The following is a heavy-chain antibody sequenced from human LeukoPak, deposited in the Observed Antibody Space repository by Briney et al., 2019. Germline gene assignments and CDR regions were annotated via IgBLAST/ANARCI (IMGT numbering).Heavy chain of an antibody. CDR1: GFTFSDYW. J-gene: IGHJ5*01. CDR3: VRALVAAATPGAWFDS. D-gene: IGHD2-15*01. CDR2: IKRDGSEK. V-gene: IGHV3-7*01. Sequence: GGSLRLSCAASGFTFSDYWMTWVRQAPGKGLEWVANIKRDGSEKYYVDSLKGRFTISRDNAKNSLYLRMNSLRVEDTAVYYCVRALVAAATPGAWFDSWGQGTLVTVSS.